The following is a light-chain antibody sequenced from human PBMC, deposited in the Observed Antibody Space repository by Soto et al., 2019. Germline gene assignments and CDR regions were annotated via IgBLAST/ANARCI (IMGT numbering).Light chain of an antibody. CDR1: NSNIGAGND. Sequence: QSVLTQPPSVSGAPGQRVIISCTGGNSNIGAGNDVHWYQQIPGTAPKLLIYGDNNRPSGVPDRFSGSKFGTSASLAISGLRSEDEADYYCAAWDDSLSAYVIFGGGTKLTVL. CDR3: AAWDDSLSAYVI. CDR2: GDN. J-gene: IGLJ2*01. V-gene: IGLV1-40*01.